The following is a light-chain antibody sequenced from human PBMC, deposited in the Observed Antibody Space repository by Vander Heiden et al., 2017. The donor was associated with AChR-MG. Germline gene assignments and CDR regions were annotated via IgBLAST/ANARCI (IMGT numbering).Light chain of an antibody. Sequence: QSPLTQPASVAGSPGQSITISCTGTSSDVGGYDYVAWYQQHPGKAPKLMIYDVSKRPSGVSNRFSGSKSGNTASLTISGLQAEDEADYFCSSYTSTSTLWVFGGGTKVTVL. CDR3: SSYTSTSTLWV. J-gene: IGLJ3*02. CDR1: SSDVGGYDY. CDR2: DVS. V-gene: IGLV2-14*03.